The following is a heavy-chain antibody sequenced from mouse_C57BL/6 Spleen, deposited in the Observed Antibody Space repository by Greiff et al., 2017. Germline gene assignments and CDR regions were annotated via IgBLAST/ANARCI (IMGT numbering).Heavy chain of an antibody. V-gene: IGHV1-50*01. Sequence: VQLQQPGAELVKPGASVKLSCKASGYTFTSYWMQWVKQRPGQGLEWIGKIDPSDSYTNYNQKFKGKATLTVDTPSSTAYMQLSSLTSEDSAVYYCARRGYGNYDYWGQGTTLTVSS. CDR3: ARRGYGNYDY. J-gene: IGHJ2*01. CDR1: GYTFTSYW. D-gene: IGHD2-10*02. CDR2: IDPSDSYT.